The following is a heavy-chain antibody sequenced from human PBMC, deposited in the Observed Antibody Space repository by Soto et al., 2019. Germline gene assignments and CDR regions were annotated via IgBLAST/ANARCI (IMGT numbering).Heavy chain of an antibody. CDR1: GFTFKDYY. J-gene: IGHJ4*02. CDR3: ARWGTAVIHQSQG. Sequence: QVQLVESGGGLVKPGWSLRLSCAASGFTFKDYYMSWIRQAPGKGLEWVSYISGSGSYTIYADSVKGRFTLSRDNAKKSLYLQMDSLRVEYTAVYFCARWGTAVIHQSQGGGQGTLVTVSP. V-gene: IGHV3-11*06. D-gene: IGHD6-19*01. CDR2: ISGSGSYT.